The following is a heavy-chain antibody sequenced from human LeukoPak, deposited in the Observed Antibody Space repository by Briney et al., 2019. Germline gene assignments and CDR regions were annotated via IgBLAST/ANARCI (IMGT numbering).Heavy chain of an antibody. CDR3: ARTSYDAFDI. J-gene: IGHJ3*02. V-gene: IGHV3-23*01. CDR1: GFTFSNFA. CDR2: ISASGDNT. D-gene: IGHD1/OR15-1a*01. Sequence: GGSLRLSCAASGFTFSNFAMSWVRQAPGKGLEWFSAISASGDNTYYADSVKGRFTISRDNYKNTVYVQMSSLRAEDTAVYYCARTSYDAFDIWGQGTMVTVSS.